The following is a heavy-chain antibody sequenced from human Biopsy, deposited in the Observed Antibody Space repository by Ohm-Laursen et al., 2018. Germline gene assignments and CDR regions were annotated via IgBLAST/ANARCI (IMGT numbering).Heavy chain of an antibody. Sequence: SLRLSCSASGFRFANTGMHWLRQGPGKGLAWVAGISWSSDSITYAKSVTGRFTISRDNGENSLYLQMNSLRPEDPALYYCTKNTQWEGSGYLDAFHIWGRGAMVTVSS. CDR3: TKNTQWEGSGYLDAFHI. V-gene: IGHV3-9*01. CDR1: GFRFANTG. J-gene: IGHJ3*02. D-gene: IGHD3-22*01. CDR2: ISWSSDSI.